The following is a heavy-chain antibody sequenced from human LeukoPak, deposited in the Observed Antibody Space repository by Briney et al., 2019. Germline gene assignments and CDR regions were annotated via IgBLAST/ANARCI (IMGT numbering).Heavy chain of an antibody. CDR1: GYSFTSYW. V-gene: IGHV5-51*01. Sequence: GESLKISCKGSGYSFTSYWIGWVRQMPGKGLEWMGIIYPGDSDTRYSPSFQGPVTISADKSISTAYLQWSSLKASDTAMYYCARLAYYYDSSGYRGVYYFDYWGQGTLVTVSS. D-gene: IGHD3-22*01. J-gene: IGHJ4*02. CDR3: ARLAYYYDSSGYRGVYYFDY. CDR2: IYPGDSDT.